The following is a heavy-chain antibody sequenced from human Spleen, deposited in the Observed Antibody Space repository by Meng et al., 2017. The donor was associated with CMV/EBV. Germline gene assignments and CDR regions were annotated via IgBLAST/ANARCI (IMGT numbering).Heavy chain of an antibody. CDR1: TFTLSSNY. CDR3: ARGGLLWVGLFDC. V-gene: IGHV3-53*01. J-gene: IGHJ4*02. Sequence: GESLKISCAASTFTLSSNYMNWVRQAPGKGLEWVPAIYADGSTYYADSVRGRFTISRDNSKNTLYLQINSLRAEDTALYYCARGGLLWVGLFDCWGQGTLVTVSS. CDR2: IYADGST. D-gene: IGHD3-10*01.